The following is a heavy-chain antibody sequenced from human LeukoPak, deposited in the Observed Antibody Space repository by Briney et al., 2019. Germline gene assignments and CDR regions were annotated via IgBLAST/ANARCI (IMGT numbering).Heavy chain of an antibody. D-gene: IGHD3-10*01. CDR3: ARQVRGVHFDS. J-gene: IGHJ4*02. CDR2: IYYNGIT. CDR1: GGSISSSGYY. V-gene: IGHV4-39*01. Sequence: SETLSLTCTVSGGSISSSGYYWGWLRQPPGKGLEWIGSIYYNGITVYKPSLKSRVTISVDTSKNRFSLRLSSVTATDTAVYYCARQVRGVHFDSWGQGTLVTVSS.